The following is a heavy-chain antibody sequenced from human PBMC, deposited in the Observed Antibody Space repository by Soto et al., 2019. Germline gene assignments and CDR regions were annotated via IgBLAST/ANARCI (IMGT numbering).Heavy chain of an antibody. J-gene: IGHJ4*02. CDR2: INHSGST. CDR3: ARGRARGY. CDR1: GGSFSGYY. Sequence: QVQLQQWGAGLLKPSETLSLTCAVYGGSFSGYYWSWIRQPPGKGLEWIGEINHSGSTNYNPSLKCRVTISVDTSKNQFSLKLSSVTAADTAVYYCARGRARGYWGQGTLVTVSS. V-gene: IGHV4-34*01. D-gene: IGHD3-10*01.